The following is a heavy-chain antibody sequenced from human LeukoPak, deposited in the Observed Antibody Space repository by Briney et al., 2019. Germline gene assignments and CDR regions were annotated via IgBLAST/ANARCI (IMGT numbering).Heavy chain of an antibody. Sequence: SETLSLTCSVSGGSISSSSYYWGWIRQPPGKGLEWIERIYYSGNTYYNSSLKSRVTMSVDTSTNQFSLKLSSVTAADTAVYYCARVKRQYDILTGYYPEYYFDYWGQGTLVTVSS. CDR2: IYYSGNT. V-gene: IGHV4-39*07. CDR1: GGSISSSSYY. J-gene: IGHJ4*02. D-gene: IGHD3-9*01. CDR3: ARVKRQYDILTGYYPEYYFDY.